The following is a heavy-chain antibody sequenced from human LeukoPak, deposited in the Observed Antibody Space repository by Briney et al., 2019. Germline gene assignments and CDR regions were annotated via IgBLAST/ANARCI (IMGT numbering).Heavy chain of an antibody. CDR3: AKSFLTGYSLFDS. J-gene: IGHJ4*02. Sequence: PGGSLRLSCAASGFTFRSYYMSWVRQAPGKGLEWVSAISGIGDSIFYTDSVKGRFTISRDNSKTTLYVQMNSLRAEDTAVYYCAKSFLTGYSLFDSWGQGTLVTVSS. CDR2: ISGIGDSI. V-gene: IGHV3-23*01. CDR1: GFTFRSYY. D-gene: IGHD3-9*01.